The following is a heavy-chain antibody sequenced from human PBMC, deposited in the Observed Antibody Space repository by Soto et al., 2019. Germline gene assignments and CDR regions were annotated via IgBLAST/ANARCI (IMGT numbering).Heavy chain of an antibody. CDR1: GLTLNSYA. CDR2: ISGSSSYI. J-gene: IGHJ6*03. Sequence: GGSTRLSCAACGLTLNSYAMSWVRQAPGKGLEWVSAISGSSSYIYYTDSVKGRFTISRDKAKNTLYLQMNSLRAEDTAVYYCARAPYSSSSSYYYYYMDVWGKGTTVTVSS. V-gene: IGHV3-21*01. CDR3: ARAPYSSSSSYYYYYMDV. D-gene: IGHD6-6*01.